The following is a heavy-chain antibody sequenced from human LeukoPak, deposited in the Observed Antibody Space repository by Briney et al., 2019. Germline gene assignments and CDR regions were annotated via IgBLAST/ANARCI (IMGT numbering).Heavy chain of an antibody. CDR3: ARDRLVGAPGGYFDY. CDR1: GFTFSTYW. D-gene: IGHD1-26*01. V-gene: IGHV3-74*01. J-gene: IGHJ4*02. CDR2: INSDGSST. Sequence: PGGSLRLSCAPSGFTFSTYWMHWVRQALGKGLVWVSRINSDGSSTSYADSVKGRFTISRDNAKNTLYLQMNSLRAEDTAVYYCARDRLVGAPGGYFDYWGQGTLVTASS.